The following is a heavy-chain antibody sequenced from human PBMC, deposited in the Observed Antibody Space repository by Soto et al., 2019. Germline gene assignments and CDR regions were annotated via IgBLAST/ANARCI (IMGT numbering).Heavy chain of an antibody. J-gene: IGHJ4*02. V-gene: IGHV3-74*01. CDR3: ARAGPPPHSSWGPTPHQ. D-gene: IGHD6-6*01. CDR2: INSDGSST. Sequence: GGSLRLCCSASGFTFSSYWMHWVRQAPGKGLVWVSRINSDGSSTSYADSVKGRFTISRDNAKNTLYLQMNSLRAEDTAVYYCARAGPPPHSSWGPTPHQWGQGTLVTVSS. CDR1: GFTFSSYW.